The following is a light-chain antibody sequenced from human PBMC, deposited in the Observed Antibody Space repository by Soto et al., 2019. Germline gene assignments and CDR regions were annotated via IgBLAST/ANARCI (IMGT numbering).Light chain of an antibody. CDR1: STDFVSYNR. CDR2: EAS. J-gene: IGLJ2*01. Sequence: QSALTQPPSVSGSPGQSVTISCTGTSTDFVSYNRVSWYQQPPGTAPKLIIYEASNRPSGVPDRFSGSKSGNTASLTISGLQAADEADYYCSSYTTIKTVVFGGGTQLTLL. V-gene: IGLV2-18*02. CDR3: SSYTTIKTVV.